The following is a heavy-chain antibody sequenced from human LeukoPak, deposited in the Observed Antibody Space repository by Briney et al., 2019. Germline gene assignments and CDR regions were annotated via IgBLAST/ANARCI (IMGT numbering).Heavy chain of an antibody. J-gene: IGHJ4*02. CDR3: ASSQVGATLRD. D-gene: IGHD1-26*01. Sequence: ASVKVSCKASGYTFNDSYIHWVRQAPGQGLEWMGWIFPKSGATNYAQKFQVRVTMTRDTSISTAYMELSRLRYDDPAVYYCASSQVGATLRDWGQGALVTVSS. CDR2: IFPKSGAT. V-gene: IGHV1-2*02. CDR1: GYTFNDSY.